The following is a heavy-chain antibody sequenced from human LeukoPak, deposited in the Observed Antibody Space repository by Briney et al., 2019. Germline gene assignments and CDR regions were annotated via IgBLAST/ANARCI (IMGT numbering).Heavy chain of an antibody. Sequence: SESLTLTCTVSGASISSYYRSWIRQPPGKGLEWVGYIYYTGTTTFNPSFRSRLTISLDTSSNQFSLKLNSVTAADTAVYFCASYSSGWFDPWGQGTLVTVSS. CDR2: IYYTGTT. V-gene: IGHV4-59*01. J-gene: IGHJ5*02. CDR3: ASYSSGWFDP. D-gene: IGHD2-21*01. CDR1: GASISSYY.